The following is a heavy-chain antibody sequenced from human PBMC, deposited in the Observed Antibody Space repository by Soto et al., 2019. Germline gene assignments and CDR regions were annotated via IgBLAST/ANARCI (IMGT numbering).Heavy chain of an antibody. Sequence: EVQLVESGGGLVKPGGCLRVSCAASGITLNSHAINWVRQAPGKGLEWVSFLSSSSSYVYYADSVKGRFTISRDNAKNSLYLQMNSLRAEDTAVYYCARSSDYNYYFDYWGQVALVTVSS. J-gene: IGHJ4*02. CDR1: GITLNSHA. V-gene: IGHV3-21*01. D-gene: IGHD3-22*01. CDR3: ARSSDYNYYFDY. CDR2: LSSSSSYV.